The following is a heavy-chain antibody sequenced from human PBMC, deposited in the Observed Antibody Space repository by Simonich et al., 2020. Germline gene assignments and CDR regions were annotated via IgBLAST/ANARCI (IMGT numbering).Heavy chain of an antibody. J-gene: IGHJ4*02. Sequence: EVQLVESGGGLIQPGGSLRLSCAASGFTVSSNYMSWVRQAPGKGLEWVSVIYSGCSTYHADSVKGRFTISRDNSKNTLYLQINSLRAEDTAVYYCARWTATGYYFDYWGQGTLVTVSS. V-gene: IGHV3-53*01. D-gene: IGHD1-1*01. CDR2: IYSGCST. CDR3: ARWTATGYYFDY. CDR1: GFTVSSNY.